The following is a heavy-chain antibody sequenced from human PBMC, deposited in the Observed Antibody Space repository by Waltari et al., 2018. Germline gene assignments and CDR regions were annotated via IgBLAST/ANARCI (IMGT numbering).Heavy chain of an antibody. J-gene: IGHJ3*02. CDR2: IYYSGST. D-gene: IGHD6-13*01. CDR3: AREGSSSSWSVAFDI. Sequence: QLQLQESGPGLVKPSETLSLTCTVSGGSISSSSYYWGWIRQPPGKGLEWIGSIYYSGSTYYNPSLKSRVTISVDTSKNQFSLKLSSVTAADTAVYYCAREGSSSSWSVAFDIWGQGTMVTVSS. CDR1: GGSISSSSYY. V-gene: IGHV4-39*07.